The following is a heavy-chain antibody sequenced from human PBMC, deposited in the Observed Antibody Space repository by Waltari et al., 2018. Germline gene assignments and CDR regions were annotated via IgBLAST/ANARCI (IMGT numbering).Heavy chain of an antibody. D-gene: IGHD6-19*01. CDR3: ARDWGIAVAVNWFDP. CDR1: GYTFTSYA. Sequence: QVQLVQSGAEVKKPGASVKVSCKASGYTFTSYAMHWVRQAPGQRLEWMGWLNAGNGNTKYSQKFQGRVTIARDTSTSTAYMELSSLRSEDTAVYYCARDWGIAVAVNWFDPWRQGTLVTVSS. J-gene: IGHJ5*02. CDR2: LNAGNGNT. V-gene: IGHV1-3*01.